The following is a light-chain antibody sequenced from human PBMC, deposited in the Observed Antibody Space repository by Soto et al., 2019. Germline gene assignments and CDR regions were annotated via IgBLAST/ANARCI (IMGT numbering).Light chain of an antibody. CDR2: GAS. CDR1: QSVRSN. Sequence: EIVMTQSPATLSVSPGERATLSCRASQSVRSNLAWYQQKPGQAPRLLIYGASTRATGIPARFSGSGSGTDFTLTISSLQAEDVAVYSCQQYYRTPITVGRGTKVDIK. CDR3: QQYYRTPIT. J-gene: IGKJ4*01. V-gene: IGKV3-15*01.